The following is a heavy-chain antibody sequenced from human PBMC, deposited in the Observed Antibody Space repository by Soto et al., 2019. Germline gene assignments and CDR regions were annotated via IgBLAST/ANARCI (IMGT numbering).Heavy chain of an antibody. J-gene: IGHJ3*02. Sequence: ASVKVSCKASGYTFTSYGISWVRQAPGQGLEWMGWIGAYNGNTNYAQKLQGRVTMTTDTSTSTAYMELRSLRSDDTAVYYCARDHPYCSGGSCYSGSAFDIWGQGTMVTVSS. CDR2: IGAYNGNT. D-gene: IGHD2-15*01. CDR3: ARDHPYCSGGSCYSGSAFDI. CDR1: GYTFTSYG. V-gene: IGHV1-18*01.